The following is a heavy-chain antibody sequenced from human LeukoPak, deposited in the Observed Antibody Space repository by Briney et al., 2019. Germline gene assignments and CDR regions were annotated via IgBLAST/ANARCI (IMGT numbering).Heavy chain of an antibody. CDR2: INSDGSST. D-gene: IGHD3-22*01. CDR1: GFTFSSYW. V-gene: IGHV3-74*01. Sequence: AGGSLRLSCAASGFTFSSYWMHWVRHAPGKGLVWVSRINSDGSSTSYADSVKGRFTISRDNAKNSLYLQMNSLRAEDTAVYYCARDDSPASIDYWGQGTLVTVSS. CDR3: ARDDSPASIDY. J-gene: IGHJ4*02.